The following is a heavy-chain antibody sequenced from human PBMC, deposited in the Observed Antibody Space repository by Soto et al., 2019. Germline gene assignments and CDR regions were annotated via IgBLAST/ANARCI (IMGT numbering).Heavy chain of an antibody. Sequence: SETLSLTCTVSGSSISTYYWSWIRQPPGKGLEWIGYIYYSGSTNYNPSLKSRVTISVDTSKNQFSLKLSSVTAADTAVCYCARVWGGAFDIWGQGT. J-gene: IGHJ3*02. D-gene: IGHD3-10*01. V-gene: IGHV4-59*01. CDR1: GSSISTYY. CDR3: ARVWGGAFDI. CDR2: IYYSGST.